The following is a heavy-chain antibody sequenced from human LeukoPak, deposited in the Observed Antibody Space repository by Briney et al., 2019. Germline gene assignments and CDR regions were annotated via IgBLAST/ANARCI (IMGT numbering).Heavy chain of an antibody. Sequence: GGSLRLSCAACGFTFSHYTIGWVRQVPGRGLEWVSSISSTASFIYYADSVKGRFTISRDNAKNSLYLQMNSLRAEDTAVYYCVRYQGSVTVVTPSPLDYWGQGTRVTVSS. D-gene: IGHD4-23*01. CDR1: GFTFSHYT. V-gene: IGHV3-21*04. CDR2: ISSTASFI. CDR3: VRYQGSVTVVTPSPLDY. J-gene: IGHJ4*02.